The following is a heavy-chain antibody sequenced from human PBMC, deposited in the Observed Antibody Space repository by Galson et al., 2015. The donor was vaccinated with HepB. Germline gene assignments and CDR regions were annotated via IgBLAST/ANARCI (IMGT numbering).Heavy chain of an antibody. J-gene: IGHJ6*03. CDR1: GFTFSSYG. CDR3: ARDGVAGTPLYSYYYYMDV. Sequence: SLRLSCAASGFTFSSYGIHWVRQAPGKGLEWVAVISYDGRNKYYTDSVKGRFTISRDTSKKTVYLQMSLLRPDDTAVYYCARDGVAGTPLYSYYYYMDVWGKGTTVTVSS. V-gene: IGHV3-30*03. CDR2: ISYDGRNK. D-gene: IGHD6-19*01.